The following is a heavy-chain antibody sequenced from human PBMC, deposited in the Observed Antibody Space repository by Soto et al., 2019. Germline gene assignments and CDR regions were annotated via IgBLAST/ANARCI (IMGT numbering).Heavy chain of an antibody. CDR3: AKPGTDYDFWSGYSQTHHATDY. J-gene: IGHJ4*01. V-gene: IGHV3-30*18. Sequence: QVQLVESGGGVVQPGRSLRLSCAASGFTFSSYGMHWVRQAPGKGLEWVAVISYDGSNKYYADSVKGRFTISRDNSKNTLYLQMNSLRAEDTAVYYCAKPGTDYDFWSGYSQTHHATDYWGHGTLVTVSS. D-gene: IGHD3-3*01. CDR2: ISYDGSNK. CDR1: GFTFSSYG.